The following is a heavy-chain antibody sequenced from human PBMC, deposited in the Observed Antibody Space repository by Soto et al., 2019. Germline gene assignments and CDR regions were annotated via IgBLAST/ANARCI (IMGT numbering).Heavy chain of an antibody. CDR2: IYYSGST. J-gene: IGHJ4*02. CDR3: ARVGRDGYNTAGADY. D-gene: IGHD5-12*01. V-gene: IGHV4-31*03. Sequence: QVQLQESGPGLVKPSQTLSLTCTVSGGSISSGGYYWSWIRQHPGKGLAWIGYIYYSGSTYYNPSLKSRVTISVDTSKNQFSLKLSSVTAADTAVYYCARVGRDGYNTAGADYWGQGTLVTVSS. CDR1: GGSISSGGYY.